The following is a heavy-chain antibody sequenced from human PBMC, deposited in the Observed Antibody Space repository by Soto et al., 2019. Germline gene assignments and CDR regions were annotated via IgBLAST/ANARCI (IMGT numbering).Heavy chain of an antibody. CDR2: IYYSGST. J-gene: IGHJ5*02. CDR1: GGSSSSYY. D-gene: IGHD6-6*01. V-gene: IGHV4-59*01. Sequence: SETLSLTCTVSGGSSSSYYWSWIRQPPGKGLEWIGYIYYSGSTNYNPSLKSRVTISVDTSKNQFSLKLSSVTAADTAVYYCARGVRQLVLIWFDPWGQGTLVTVSS. CDR3: ARGVRQLVLIWFDP.